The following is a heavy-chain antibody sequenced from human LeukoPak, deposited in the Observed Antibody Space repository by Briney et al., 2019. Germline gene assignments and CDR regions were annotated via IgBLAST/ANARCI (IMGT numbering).Heavy chain of an antibody. D-gene: IGHD2-15*01. J-gene: IGHJ5*02. V-gene: IGHV1-18*01. Sequence: AYNGNTNYAQKLQGRVTMTTDTSTSTAYMELRSLRSDDTAVYYCARAMPGVVVVAATRFDPWGQGTLVTVSS. CDR2: AYNGNT. CDR3: ARAMPGVVVVAATRFDP.